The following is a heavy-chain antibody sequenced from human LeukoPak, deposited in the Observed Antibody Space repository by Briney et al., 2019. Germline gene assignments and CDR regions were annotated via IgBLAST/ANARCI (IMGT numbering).Heavy chain of an antibody. V-gene: IGHV3-23*01. Sequence: GGSLRLSCAASGFTFSSYAMSWVRQAPGKGLEWVSAISGSGGSTYYADSVKGRFTISRDNSKNTLYLQMNSLRAEDTAVYYCAKDHLDYYDSSGGDYWGQGTLVTVSS. CDR1: GFTFSSYA. D-gene: IGHD3-22*01. CDR2: ISGSGGST. J-gene: IGHJ4*02. CDR3: AKDHLDYYDSSGGDY.